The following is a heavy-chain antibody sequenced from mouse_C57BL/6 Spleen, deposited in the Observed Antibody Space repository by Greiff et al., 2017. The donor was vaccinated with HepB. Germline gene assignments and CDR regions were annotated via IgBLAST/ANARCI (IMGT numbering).Heavy chain of an antibody. CDR1: GYAFSSSW. V-gene: IGHV1-82*01. CDR2: IYPGDGDT. CDR3: ARIGDYYAMDY. J-gene: IGHJ4*01. Sequence: QVQLQQSGPELVKPGASVKISCKASGYAFSSSWMNWVKQRPGKGLEWIGRIYPGDGDTNYNGKFKGKATLTADKSSSTAYMQLSSLTSEDSAVYFCARIGDYYAMDYWGQGTSVTVSS. D-gene: IGHD2-14*01.